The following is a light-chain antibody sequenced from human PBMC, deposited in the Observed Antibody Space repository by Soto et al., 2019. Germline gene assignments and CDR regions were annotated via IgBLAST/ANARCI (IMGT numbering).Light chain of an antibody. Sequence: QSALTQPRSVSGSPGQSVTISCTGTSSDVGGYNYVSWYQQHPGKAPKLMIYDVTKRPSGVPDRFSGSKSGNTASLNISGLQAEDEADYYCCSYAGNSLCVFGTGTKLTVL. CDR1: SSDVGGYNY. J-gene: IGLJ1*01. CDR2: DVT. CDR3: CSYAGNSLCV. V-gene: IGLV2-11*01.